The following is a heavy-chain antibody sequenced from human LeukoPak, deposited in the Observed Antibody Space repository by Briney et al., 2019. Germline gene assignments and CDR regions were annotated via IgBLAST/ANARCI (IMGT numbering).Heavy chain of an antibody. CDR2: IYHSGST. J-gene: IGHJ5*02. Sequence: PSETLSLTCAVSGGSISSSNWWSWVRQPPGKGLEWIGGIYHSGSTNYNPSLKSRVTISVDKSKNQFSLKLSSVTAADTAVYYCARTYYYGSGSPYNWFDPWGQGTLVTVSS. CDR3: ARTYYYGSGSPYNWFDP. V-gene: IGHV4-4*02. CDR1: GGSISSSNW. D-gene: IGHD3-10*01.